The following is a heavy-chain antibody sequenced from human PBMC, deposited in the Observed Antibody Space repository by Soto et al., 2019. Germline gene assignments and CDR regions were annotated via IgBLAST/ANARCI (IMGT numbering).Heavy chain of an antibody. CDR1: GFTFSSYG. CDR2: IWYDGSNK. D-gene: IGHD3-16*01. V-gene: IGHV3-33*01. J-gene: IGHJ6*03. Sequence: GGSLRLSCAASGFTFSSYGMHWVRQAPGKGLEWVAVIWYDGSNKYYADSVKGRFTISRDNSKNTLYLQMNSLRAEDTAVYYCARDIRMITFGGGNPHYYMDVWGKGTTVTVSS. CDR3: ARDIRMITFGGGNPHYYMDV.